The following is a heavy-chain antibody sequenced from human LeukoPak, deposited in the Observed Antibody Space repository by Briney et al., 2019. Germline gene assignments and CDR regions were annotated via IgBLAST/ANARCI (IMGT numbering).Heavy chain of an antibody. V-gene: IGHV1-18*01. CDR1: GGTFSSYG. Sequence: ASVKVSCKASGGTFSSYGISWVRQAPGQGLEWMGWISAYNGNTNYAQKLQGRVTMTTDTSTSTAYRELRSLRSNDTAVYYCARAPRGAYCGGDCGSQHWGQGTLVTVSS. J-gene: IGHJ1*01. CDR3: ARAPRGAYCGGDCGSQH. D-gene: IGHD2-21*01. CDR2: ISAYNGNT.